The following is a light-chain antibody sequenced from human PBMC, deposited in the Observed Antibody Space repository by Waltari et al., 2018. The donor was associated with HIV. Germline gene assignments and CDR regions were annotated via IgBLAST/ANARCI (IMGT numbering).Light chain of an antibody. CDR2: AAS. J-gene: IGKJ2*01. CDR3: QQSDSTPPYT. CDR1: QSISDY. Sequence: DIQMTQSPSSLSASVGDRVTITCRASQSISDYLNWYQQKAGRAPKVLIYAASRLESGVPSRFSGSGFGTDCTLTISRLQPEDFGTYYCQQSDSTPPYTFGQGTKLEI. V-gene: IGKV1-39*01.